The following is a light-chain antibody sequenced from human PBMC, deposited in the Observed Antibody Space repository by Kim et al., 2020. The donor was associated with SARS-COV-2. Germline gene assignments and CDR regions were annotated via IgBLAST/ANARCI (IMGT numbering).Light chain of an antibody. CDR1: SGSIDDNY. J-gene: IGLJ2*01. Sequence: GKTVPISCTRSSGSIDDNYVQWYQQRPGGVPTTVIYEDDQRPSGVSDRFSGSIDNSSNSASLTISGLRTEDEADYYCQSYNRDNVIFGGGTKVTVL. CDR2: EDD. V-gene: IGLV6-57*03. CDR3: QSYNRDNVI.